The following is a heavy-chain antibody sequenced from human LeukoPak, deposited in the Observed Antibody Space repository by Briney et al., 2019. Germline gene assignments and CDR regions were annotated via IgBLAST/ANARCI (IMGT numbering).Heavy chain of an antibody. CDR3: AKDGRQRKTYYYASGSANAFDI. Sequence: GGSLSLSCAASGFTFDGYAMHWVRQAPGKGLERVSGISWNSGSIGYADSVKGRFTISRDNAKNSLYLQMNSLRAEATAVYYCAKDGRQRKTYYYASGSANAFDIWGQGTMVSVSS. CDR1: GFTFDGYA. D-gene: IGHD3-10*01. V-gene: IGHV3-9*01. J-gene: IGHJ3*02. CDR2: ISWNSGSI.